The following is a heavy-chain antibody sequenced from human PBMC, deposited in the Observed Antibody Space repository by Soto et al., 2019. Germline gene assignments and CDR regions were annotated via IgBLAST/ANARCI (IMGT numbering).Heavy chain of an antibody. J-gene: IGHJ4*02. Sequence: PSETLSLTCTVSGGSISSSSYYWGWIRQPPGKGLEWIGSFYYSGSTYFNPSLKSRVTMSVHTSKNQFSLRLSSVTAADTAVYYSARAIWGSYRYRFEYWGQRTLVTVSS. CDR1: GGSISSSSYY. CDR2: FYYSGST. D-gene: IGHD3-16*02. V-gene: IGHV4-39*01. CDR3: ARAIWGSYRYRFEY.